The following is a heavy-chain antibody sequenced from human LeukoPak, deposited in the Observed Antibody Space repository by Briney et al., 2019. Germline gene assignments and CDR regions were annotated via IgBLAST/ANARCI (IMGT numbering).Heavy chain of an antibody. D-gene: IGHD3-16*01. CDR2: MSNSGST. CDR3: VRGSTLRHYQY. Sequence: SETLSLTCTVSGGSISSSSYYWGWIRQSPGKGLEWIGTMSNSGSTYYNPSLKSRATISGDTAKNQFSLNLSSVTAADTAVYYCVRGSTLRHYQYWGQGTLVTVSS. CDR1: GGSISSSSYY. V-gene: IGHV4-39*01. J-gene: IGHJ4*02.